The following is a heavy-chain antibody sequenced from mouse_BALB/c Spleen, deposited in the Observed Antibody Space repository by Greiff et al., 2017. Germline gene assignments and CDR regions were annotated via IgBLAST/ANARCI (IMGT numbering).Heavy chain of an antibody. Sequence: EVKLMESGGGLVKPGGSLKLSCAASGFTFSDYYMYWVRQTPEKRLEWVATISDGGSYTYYPDSVKGRFTISRDNAKNNLYLQMSSLKSEDTAMYYCARDLAATRAMDYWGQGTSVTVSS. J-gene: IGHJ4*01. CDR3: ARDLAATRAMDY. V-gene: IGHV5-4*02. CDR2: ISDGGSYT. D-gene: IGHD1-2*01. CDR1: GFTFSDYY.